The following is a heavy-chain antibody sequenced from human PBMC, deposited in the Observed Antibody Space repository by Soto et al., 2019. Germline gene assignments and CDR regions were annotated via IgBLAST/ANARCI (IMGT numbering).Heavy chain of an antibody. Sequence: GGSLRLSCAASGFTFSSYGMHWVRQAPGKGLEWLALMYYDGTNEYYGDSVKGRFTISRDNSKNMLYLQMNSLRAEDTAVYYCAKDSSTTYNSLDYWGQGTLVTVSS. CDR3: AKDSSTTYNSLDY. CDR1: GFTFSSYG. V-gene: IGHV3-33*06. J-gene: IGHJ4*02. D-gene: IGHD1-20*01. CDR2: MYYDGTNE.